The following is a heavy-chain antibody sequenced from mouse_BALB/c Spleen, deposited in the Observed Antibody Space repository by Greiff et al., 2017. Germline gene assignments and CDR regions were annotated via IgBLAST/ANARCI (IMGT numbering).Heavy chain of an antibody. CDR3: ARRTTNYAMDY. CDR1: GYSITSDYA. J-gene: IGHJ4*01. D-gene: IGHD1-1*01. CDR2: ISYSGST. V-gene: IGHV3-2*02. Sequence: EVNLVESGPGLVKPSQSLSLTCTVTGYSITSDYAWNWIRQFPGNKLEWMGYISYSGSTSYNPSLKSRISITRDTSKNQFFLQLNSVTTEDTATYYCARRTTNYAMDYWGQGTSVTVSS.